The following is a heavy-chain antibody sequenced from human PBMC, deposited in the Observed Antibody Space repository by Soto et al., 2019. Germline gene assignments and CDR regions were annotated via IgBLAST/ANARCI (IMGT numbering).Heavy chain of an antibody. J-gene: IGHJ4*02. D-gene: IGHD3-22*01. V-gene: IGHV3-23*01. Sequence: LRLSWTASGGTFSSYALTWVRQAQEKRREWVSEIRGSGSSTYYAYLLKGRVTISRENSKNSLQLQRYSLRAEDTALDYGAKGGNDSSGYFDYWGQRTLVTVSS. CDR2: IRGSGSST. CDR3: AKGGNDSSGYFDY. CDR1: GGTFSSYA.